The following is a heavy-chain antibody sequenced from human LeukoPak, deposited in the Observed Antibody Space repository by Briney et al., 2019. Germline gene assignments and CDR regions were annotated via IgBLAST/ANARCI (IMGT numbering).Heavy chain of an antibody. D-gene: IGHD6-13*01. J-gene: IGHJ4*02. CDR3: ARDRTSLIAAARLDY. CDR1: GFTFSSYS. Sequence: PGGSLRLSCAASGFTFSSYSMNWVRQAPGKGLEWVSSISSSSSYIYYADSVKGRFTISRDNAKNSLYLQMNSLRAEDTAVYYCARDRTSLIAAARLDYWGQGTLVTVSS. CDR2: ISSSSSYI. V-gene: IGHV3-21*01.